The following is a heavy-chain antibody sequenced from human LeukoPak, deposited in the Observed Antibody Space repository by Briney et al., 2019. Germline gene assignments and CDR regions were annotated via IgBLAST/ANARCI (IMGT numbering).Heavy chain of an antibody. CDR3: ARDRGSRVFDY. CDR2: IYYSGST. J-gene: IGHJ4*02. V-gene: IGHV4-61*01. CDR1: GGSVSSGSYY. Sequence: TSETLSLTCTVSGGSVSSGSYYWSWIRQPPGKGLEWIGYIYYSGSTNYNPSLKSRVTISVDTSKNQFSLKLSSVTAADTAVYYCARDRGSRVFDYWGQGTLVTVSS. D-gene: IGHD3-10*01.